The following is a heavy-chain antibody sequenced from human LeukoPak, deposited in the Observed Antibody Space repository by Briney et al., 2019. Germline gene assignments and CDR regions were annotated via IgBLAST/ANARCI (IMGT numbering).Heavy chain of an antibody. CDR2: ISGSGGST. D-gene: IGHD3-22*01. CDR3: AKDHYDSSGYYYSLTFDI. J-gene: IGHJ3*02. CDR1: GFTFSSYA. Sequence: GGSLRLSCAASGFTFSSYAMSWVRQAPGKGLEWVSAISGSGGSTYYADSVKGRFTISRDNSKNTLYLQMNSLRAEDTALYYCAKDHYDSSGYYYSLTFDIWGQGTMVTVSS. V-gene: IGHV3-23*01.